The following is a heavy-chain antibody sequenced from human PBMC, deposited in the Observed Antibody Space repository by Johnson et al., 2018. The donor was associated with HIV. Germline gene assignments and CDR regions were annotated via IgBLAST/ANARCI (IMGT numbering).Heavy chain of an antibody. CDR3: AKESMSRIVVVVAAAPPTAFDI. D-gene: IGHD2-15*01. J-gene: IGHJ3*02. CDR2: ISWDGGST. V-gene: IGHV3-NL1*01. Sequence: QVQLVESGGGVVQPGRSLRLSCAASGFTFSSYAMHWVRHAPGKGLVWVSLISWDGGSTYYADSVKGRFTISRDNSKNTLYLQMNSLRAEDTAVYYCAKESMSRIVVVVAAAPPTAFDIWGQGTMVTVSS. CDR1: GFTFSSYA.